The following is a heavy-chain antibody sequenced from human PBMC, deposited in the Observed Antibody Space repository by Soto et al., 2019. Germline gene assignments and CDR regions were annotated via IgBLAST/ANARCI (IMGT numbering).Heavy chain of an antibody. CDR2: INHSGST. CDR1: GGSFSGYY. J-gene: IGHJ4*02. D-gene: IGHD3-16*01. Sequence: SLTCAVYGGSFSGYYWSWLRQPPGKGMEWNGEINHSGSTNYNPSLKSRVTISVDTSKNQFSLKLSSVTAADTAVYYCARGGGLFPKVYWGQGTLVTVSS. V-gene: IGHV4-34*01. CDR3: ARGGGLFPKVY.